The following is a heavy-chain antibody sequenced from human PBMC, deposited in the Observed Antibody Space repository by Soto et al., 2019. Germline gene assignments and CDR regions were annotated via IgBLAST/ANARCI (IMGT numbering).Heavy chain of an antibody. CDR3: ACSLYYYDTSGYY. J-gene: IGHJ4*02. Sequence: GGSQRLSCSASEFTCSSCAMSWVRQAPGKGLEWVSAINDGGGDTYYTNSVRGRFTISRDNSKNTLYLQMNTLRAEDTAVYYCACSLYYYDTSGYYLGQGTLVTVSS. D-gene: IGHD3-22*01. CDR2: INDGGGDT. V-gene: IGHV3-23*01. CDR1: EFTCSSCA.